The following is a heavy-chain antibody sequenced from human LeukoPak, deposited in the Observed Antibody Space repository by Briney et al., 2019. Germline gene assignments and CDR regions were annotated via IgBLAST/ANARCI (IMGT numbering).Heavy chain of an antibody. CDR3: ARVNYYDSSGYYQNYFDY. Sequence: GGSLRLSCAASEFTFSSYWMSWVRQAPGKGLEWVAKIRQDGSEMYYADSVKGRFTISRDNAQNSLYLQMNSLRAEDTAVYYCARVNYYDSSGYYQNYFDYWGQGTLVSVSS. CDR1: EFTFSSYW. V-gene: IGHV3-7*01. D-gene: IGHD3-22*01. J-gene: IGHJ4*02. CDR2: IRQDGSEM.